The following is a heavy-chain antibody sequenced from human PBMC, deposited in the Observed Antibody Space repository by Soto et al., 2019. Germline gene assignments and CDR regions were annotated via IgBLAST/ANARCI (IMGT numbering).Heavy chain of an antibody. V-gene: IGHV4-61*01. CDR2: IYYSGST. Sequence: SETLSLTCTVSGGSVCSGSYYWSWIRQPPGKGLEWIGYIYYSGSTNYNPSLKSRVTISVDTSKNQFSLKLSSVTAADTAVYYCARDSTNYDFCSAYYNAYFDYSGPATLATVSS. D-gene: IGHD3-3*01. J-gene: IGHJ4*02. CDR1: GGSVCSGSYY. CDR3: ARDSTNYDFCSAYYNAYFDY.